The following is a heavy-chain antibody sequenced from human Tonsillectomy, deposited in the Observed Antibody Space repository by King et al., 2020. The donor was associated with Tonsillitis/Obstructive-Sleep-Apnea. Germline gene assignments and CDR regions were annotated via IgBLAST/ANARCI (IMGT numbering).Heavy chain of an antibody. D-gene: IGHD2/OR15-2a*01. CDR3: ARQAPFRSDYYFTDY. Sequence: QLVQSGAEVKKPGESLKISCKGSGYSFTNYWIGWVRQMPGKGLEWMGIIYPGDSDTRYSPPFQGQVTISADKSISTAYLQWSSLKASDTAMYYCARQAPFRSDYYFTDYWGQGTLLTVSS. V-gene: IGHV5-51*01. CDR2: IYPGDSDT. J-gene: IGHJ4*02. CDR1: GYSFTNYW.